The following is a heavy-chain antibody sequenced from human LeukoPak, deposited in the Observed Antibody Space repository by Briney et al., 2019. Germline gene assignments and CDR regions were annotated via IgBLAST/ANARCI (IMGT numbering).Heavy chain of an antibody. D-gene: IGHD6-13*01. Sequence: PSETLSLTCTVSGGSISRSNYYWAWIRQPQGKGLEWIGSIYYSGSTYYNPSLKSRVTISIDTSKNQFSLKLSSVTAADTAVYFCARQPSTSWYYFDYWGQGTLATVSS. V-gene: IGHV4-39*01. CDR1: GGSISRSNYY. CDR2: IYYSGST. CDR3: ARQPSTSWYYFDY. J-gene: IGHJ4*02.